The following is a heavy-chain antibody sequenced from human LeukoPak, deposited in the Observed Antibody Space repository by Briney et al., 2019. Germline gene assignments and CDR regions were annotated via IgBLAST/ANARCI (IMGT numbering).Heavy chain of an antibody. CDR2: IKQDGINK. CDR3: ARDFVYYGDYFDY. J-gene: IGHJ4*02. V-gene: IGHV3-7*01. D-gene: IGHD4-17*01. CDR1: GSPFSDYW. Sequence: PGGSLRLSCAASGSPFSDYWMSWVRQAPGKGLEWVASIKQDGINKEYVDSVKGRFTISRDNAKNSLYLQMNSLGAEDTAVYYCARDFVYYGDYFDYWGQGTLVTVSS.